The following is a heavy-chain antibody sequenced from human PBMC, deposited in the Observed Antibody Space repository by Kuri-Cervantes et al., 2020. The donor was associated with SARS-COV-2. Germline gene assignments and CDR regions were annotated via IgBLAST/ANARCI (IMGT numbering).Heavy chain of an antibody. V-gene: IGHV3-30-3*01. Sequence: GESLKISCAASGFTFSSYVMHWVRQAPGKGLEWVAVISYDGSNKYYADSVKGRFTISRDNSKNTLYLQMNSLRAEDTAVYYCARPQGYCSGGSCPDAFDIWGQGTMVTVSS. CDR2: ISYDGSNK. CDR3: ARPQGYCSGGSCPDAFDI. CDR1: GFTFSSYV. J-gene: IGHJ3*02. D-gene: IGHD2-15*01.